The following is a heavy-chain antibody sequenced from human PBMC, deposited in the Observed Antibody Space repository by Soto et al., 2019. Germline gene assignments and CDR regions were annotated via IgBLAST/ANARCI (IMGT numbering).Heavy chain of an antibody. CDR2: IITLFGTA. CDR3: AREVGYGDFSAALLD. D-gene: IGHD4-17*01. CDR1: GGTFSSHS. Sequence: VQLMQSGAEVKQPVSSVKVSCKASGGTFSSHSINWVRQAPGQGLEWMGGIITLFGTANYAQNFQGRVTITADQSTSTAYMDPNSLRYDDTAVYYCAREVGYGDFSAALLDWGQGTLVTVSS. V-gene: IGHV1-69*01. J-gene: IGHJ4*02.